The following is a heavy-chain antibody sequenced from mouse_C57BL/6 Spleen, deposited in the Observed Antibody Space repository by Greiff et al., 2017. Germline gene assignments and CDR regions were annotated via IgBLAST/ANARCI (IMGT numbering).Heavy chain of an antibody. CDR2: IDPETGGT. V-gene: IGHV1-15*01. CDR1: GYTFTDYE. D-gene: IGHD5-1*01. J-gene: IGHJ4*01. Sequence: QVQLQQSGAELVRPGASVTLSCKASGYTFTDYEMHWVKQTPVHGLEWIGAIDPETGGTAYNQKFKGKAILTADKSSSTAYMELRSLTSEDSAVYYCTYDLRREDYAMDYWGQGTSVTVSS. CDR3: TYDLRREDYAMDY.